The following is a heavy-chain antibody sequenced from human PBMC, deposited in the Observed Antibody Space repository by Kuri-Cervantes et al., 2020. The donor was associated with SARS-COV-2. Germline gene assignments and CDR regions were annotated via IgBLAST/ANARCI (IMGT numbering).Heavy chain of an antibody. Sequence: SVKVSCKASGYTFTGYYMHWVRQAPGQGLEWMGRIIPILGTANYAQKFQGRVTITADKSTSTAYMELSSLRSEDTAVYYCASRRGYSYGIAVGDAFDIWGQGTMVTVSS. CDR2: IIPILGTA. J-gene: IGHJ3*02. D-gene: IGHD5-18*01. CDR1: GYTFTGYY. V-gene: IGHV1-69*08. CDR3: ASRRGYSYGIAVGDAFDI.